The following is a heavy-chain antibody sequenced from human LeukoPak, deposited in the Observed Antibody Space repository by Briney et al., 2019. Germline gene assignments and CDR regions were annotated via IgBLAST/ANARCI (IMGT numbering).Heavy chain of an antibody. CDR3: ARELDGPTDYYYGSEDVPN. J-gene: IGHJ4*02. Sequence: GGSLRLSCAASGFTFSTYGMLWVRQAPGQGPEWVALIRYDGSNKYYADSVKGRFTISRDNSKNTLYLQMNSLRAEDTAVYYCARELDGPTDYYYGSEDVPNWGQGTLVTVSS. D-gene: IGHD3-10*01. V-gene: IGHV3-30*02. CDR2: IRYDGSNK. CDR1: GFTFSTYG.